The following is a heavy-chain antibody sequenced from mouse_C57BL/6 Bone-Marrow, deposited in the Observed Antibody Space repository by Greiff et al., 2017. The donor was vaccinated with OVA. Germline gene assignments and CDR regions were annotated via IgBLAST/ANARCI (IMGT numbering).Heavy chain of an antibody. CDR2: ISSGGSYT. Sequence: EVQLVESGGDLVKPGGSLKLSCAASGFTFSSYGMSWVRQTPDKRLEWVATISSGGSYTSYPDSVKGRFTISRDNAKNTLYLQMRSLKADDTAMYYCARDYYGKDYYAMDYWGQGTSVTVSA. J-gene: IGHJ4*01. V-gene: IGHV5-6*01. D-gene: IGHD1-1*01. CDR1: GFTFSSYG. CDR3: ARDYYGKDYYAMDY.